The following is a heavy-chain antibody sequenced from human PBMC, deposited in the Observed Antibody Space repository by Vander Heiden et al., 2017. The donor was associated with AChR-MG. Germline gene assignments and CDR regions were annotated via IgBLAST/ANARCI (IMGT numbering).Heavy chain of an antibody. Sequence: QVQLVESGGGLVKPGGSLRLACAASGFIFSAYYLTRLRPAPGMGLEWGSFISNSSSYANYADSGKGRFTISRDNAKNSLFLQLNSLRVEDTAVYYCARGRQRGYCSGGSCHSYDHWGQGTLVTVSS. J-gene: IGHJ4*02. CDR3: ARGRQRGYCSGGSCHSYDH. CDR2: ISNSSSYA. D-gene: IGHD2-15*01. CDR1: GFIFSAYY. V-gene: IGHV3-11*06.